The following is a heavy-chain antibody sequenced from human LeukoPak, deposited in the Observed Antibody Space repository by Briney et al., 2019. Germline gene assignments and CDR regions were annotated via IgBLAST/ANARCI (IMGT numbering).Heavy chain of an antibody. J-gene: IGHJ4*02. D-gene: IGHD5-12*01. V-gene: IGHV3-30*18. CDR2: ISYDGSNK. CDR3: AKSSPWWLPPYYFDY. CDR1: GFTFNSYS. Sequence: GGSLRLSCAASGFTFNSYSMHWVRQAPGKGLEWVAVISYDGSNKYYADSVKGRFTISRDNSKNTLYLQMNSLRAEDTAVYYCAKSSPWWLPPYYFDYWGQGTLVTVSS.